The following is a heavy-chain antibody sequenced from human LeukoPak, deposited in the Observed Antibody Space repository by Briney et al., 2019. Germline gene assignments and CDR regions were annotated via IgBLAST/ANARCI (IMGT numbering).Heavy chain of an antibody. CDR1: GDSVRSSSYF. CDR2: IYYSGST. V-gene: IGHV4-39*07. CDR3: ARVVFRRPLQRSPYYFDY. D-gene: IGHD6-25*01. J-gene: IGHJ4*02. Sequence: PSETLSLTCTVSGDSVRSSSYFWAWIRQPPGKGLEWIANIYYSGSTYYNPSLKSRVTITLDTSKNQFSLKLSSVTAADTAVYYCARVVFRRPLQRSPYYFDYWSQGTLVTVSS.